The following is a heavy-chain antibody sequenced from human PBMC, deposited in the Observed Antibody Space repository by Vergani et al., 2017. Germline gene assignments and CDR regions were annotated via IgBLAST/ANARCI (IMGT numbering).Heavy chain of an antibody. Sequence: QVQLQESGPGLLKPSQTLSLTCSVAGDSISSGNYYWNWIRQPAGKGLEWMGRIYSSGSTSYNPSIKSRITMSLDTSKNQFSRSLSSVTAADTAVYYCARGTFLHAFDNWGQGTVVTVSS. CDR2: IYSSGST. CDR3: ARGTFLHAFDN. D-gene: IGHD1-26*01. CDR1: GDSISSGNYY. V-gene: IGHV4-61*02. J-gene: IGHJ3*02.